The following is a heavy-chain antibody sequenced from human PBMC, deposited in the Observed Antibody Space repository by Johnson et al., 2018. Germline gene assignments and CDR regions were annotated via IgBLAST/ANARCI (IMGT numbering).Heavy chain of an antibody. CDR1: GGSISSSSYY. J-gene: IGHJ4*02. CDR3: ARHGSGSYFYYFDH. Sequence: QVQLQESGPGLVEPSETLSLTCTVSGGSISSSSYYWAWIRQPPGKGLEWIGSIFYGGATYYNPSLQSRVTISVDTSKNQFSLRLNSVTAADTAIHYCARHGSGSYFYYFDHWGQGTRVTVSS. D-gene: IGHD1-26*01. CDR2: IFYGGAT. V-gene: IGHV4-39*01.